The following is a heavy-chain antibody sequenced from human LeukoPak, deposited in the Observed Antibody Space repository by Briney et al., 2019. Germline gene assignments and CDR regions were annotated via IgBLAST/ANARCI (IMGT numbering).Heavy chain of an antibody. CDR1: GFTFSSYE. D-gene: IGHD4-17*01. CDR3: ASSEGTVTTPSFDY. V-gene: IGHV3-48*03. Sequence: GGSLRLSCAAPGFTFSSYEMNWVRQAPGKGLEWVSYISSSGSTIYYADSVKGRFTISRDNAKNSLYLQMNSLRAEDTAVYYCASSEGTVTTPSFDYWGQGTLVTVSS. CDR2: ISSSGSTI. J-gene: IGHJ4*02.